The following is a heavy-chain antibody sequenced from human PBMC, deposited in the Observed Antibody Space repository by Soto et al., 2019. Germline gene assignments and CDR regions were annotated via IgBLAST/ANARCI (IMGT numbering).Heavy chain of an antibody. CDR3: ARDSAMVLDY. Sequence: QVQLVESGGGVVQPGRSLRLSCAASGFTFSSYAMHWVRQAPGKGLEWVAVISYDGSNKYYADSVKGRFTISRDNSKITLYLQMNSLRAEDTAVYYCARDSAMVLDYWGQGTLVTVSS. J-gene: IGHJ4*02. CDR2: ISYDGSNK. CDR1: GFTFSSYA. V-gene: IGHV3-30-3*01. D-gene: IGHD3-10*01.